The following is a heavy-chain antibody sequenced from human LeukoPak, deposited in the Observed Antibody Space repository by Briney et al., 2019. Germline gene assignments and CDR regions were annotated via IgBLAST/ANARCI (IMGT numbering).Heavy chain of an antibody. D-gene: IGHD3-3*01. V-gene: IGHV1-18*01. CDR1: GYTFTSYG. Sequence: ASVKVSCKASGYTFTSYGIGWVRQAPGQGLEWMGWISTYNGKTVYAQDIQGRVTMTTDTSTSTAYMELRSLRSDDTAIYYCARDFWSGYYTLNAFAIWGLGTMDTVSS. CDR2: ISTYNGKT. J-gene: IGHJ3*02. CDR3: ARDFWSGYYTLNAFAI.